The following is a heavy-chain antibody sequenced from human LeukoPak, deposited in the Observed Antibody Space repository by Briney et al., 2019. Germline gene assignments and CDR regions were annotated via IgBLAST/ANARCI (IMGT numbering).Heavy chain of an antibody. Sequence: ASVKVACKASGYTFTAYYMHWVRQAPGQGLEWMGWMNPNSGNTGYAQKFQGRVTMTRNTSISTAYMELSSLRSEDTAVYYCASGYYYDSSTAFDIWGQGTMVTVSS. CDR3: ASGYYYDSSTAFDI. J-gene: IGHJ3*02. V-gene: IGHV1-8*02. D-gene: IGHD3-22*01. CDR1: GYTFTAYY. CDR2: MNPNSGNT.